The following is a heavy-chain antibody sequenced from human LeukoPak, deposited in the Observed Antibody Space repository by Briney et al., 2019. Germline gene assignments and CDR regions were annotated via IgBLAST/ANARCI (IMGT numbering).Heavy chain of an antibody. Sequence: ASVKVSCKASGYTFTSYGISRVRQAPGPGLEWMGWISAYNGNTHYPQKLQRRVTMTTDTSTSTAYMELRSLRSDDTAVYYCARDPATIFGAPYYYYYMDVWGKGTTVTVSS. D-gene: IGHD3-3*01. V-gene: IGHV1-18*01. CDR2: ISAYNGNT. CDR3: ARDPATIFGAPYYYYYMDV. J-gene: IGHJ6*03. CDR1: GYTFTSYG.